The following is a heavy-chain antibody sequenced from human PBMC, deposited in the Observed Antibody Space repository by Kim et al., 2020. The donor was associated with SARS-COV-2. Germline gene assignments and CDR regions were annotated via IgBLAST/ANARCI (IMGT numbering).Heavy chain of an antibody. D-gene: IGHD3-10*01. Sequence: ASVKVSCKASGYTFTSYAMHWVRQAPGQRLEWMGWINAGNGNTKYSQKFQGRVTITRDTSASTAYMELSSLRSEDTAVYYCARVRITMVRGVIKSYYYYGMDVWGQGTTVTVSS. CDR3: ARVRITMVRGVIKSYYYYGMDV. CDR1: GYTFTSYA. J-gene: IGHJ6*02. CDR2: INAGNGNT. V-gene: IGHV1-3*01.